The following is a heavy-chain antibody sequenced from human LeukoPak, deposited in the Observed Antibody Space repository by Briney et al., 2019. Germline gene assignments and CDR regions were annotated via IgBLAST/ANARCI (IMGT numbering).Heavy chain of an antibody. CDR1: ASSINSYY. CDR3: ARDPTTVSTFFDY. V-gene: IGHV4-4*07. D-gene: IGHD4-11*01. CDR2: IHISGNT. Sequence: SETLSLTCTVSASSINSYYWSWIRQPAGEGMEWIGRIHISGNTNYNPSLISRVSMSIDTSKKRFSLHLKSVTAADPAVYYCARDPTTVSTFFDYWGQGTLVAVSS. J-gene: IGHJ4*02.